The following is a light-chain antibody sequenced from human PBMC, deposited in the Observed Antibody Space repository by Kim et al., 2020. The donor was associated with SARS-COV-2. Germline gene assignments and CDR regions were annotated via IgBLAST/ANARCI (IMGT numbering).Light chain of an antibody. V-gene: IGKV3-15*01. CDR3: QHYNIWPWT. Sequence: EIVMTQYPATLSVSPGERATLSCRASQSLSANLAWYQQKPGQGPRLLIYGASTRATGIPARFSGSGSGTEFTLTISSLQSEDFAVYYCQHYNIWPWTFGQGTKVDIK. J-gene: IGKJ1*01. CDR2: GAS. CDR1: QSLSAN.